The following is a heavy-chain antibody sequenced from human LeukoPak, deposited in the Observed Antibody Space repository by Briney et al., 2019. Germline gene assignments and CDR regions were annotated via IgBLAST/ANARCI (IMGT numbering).Heavy chain of an antibody. J-gene: IGHJ4*02. CDR3: AREARSGIAADY. V-gene: IGHV4-59*01. CDR2: IYYSGST. CDR1: GGSISSYY. D-gene: IGHD6-13*01. Sequence: TSETLSLTCTVSGGSISSYYWSWIRQPPGKGLEWIGYIYYSGSTNYNPSLKSRVTISVDTSKNQFFLKLSSVTAADTAVYYCAREARSGIAADYWGQGTLVTVSS.